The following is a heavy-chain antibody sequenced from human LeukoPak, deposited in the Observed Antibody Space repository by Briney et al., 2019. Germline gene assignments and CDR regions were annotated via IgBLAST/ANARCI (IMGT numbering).Heavy chain of an antibody. Sequence: GGSLRLSCAASGFTFSSYGMHWVRQAPGKGLEWVANIKQDGGEKYYVDSVKGRFTISRDNAQNSLYLQMNSLRAEDTGVYYCASQIVVAAPGAFDTWGQGTMVTVSS. D-gene: IGHD3-22*01. V-gene: IGHV3-7*01. CDR2: IKQDGGEK. CDR1: GFTFSSYG. J-gene: IGHJ3*02. CDR3: ASQIVVAAPGAFDT.